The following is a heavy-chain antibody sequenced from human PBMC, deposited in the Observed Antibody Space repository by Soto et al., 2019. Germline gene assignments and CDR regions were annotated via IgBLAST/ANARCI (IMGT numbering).Heavy chain of an antibody. J-gene: IGHJ6*02. CDR3: AFPNGVLHSSSYYCYGMDV. CDR1: GGTFSSYA. D-gene: IGHD1-26*01. V-gene: IGHV1-69*13. CDR2: ISPIFGTA. Sequence: SVRVSCKASGGTFSSYALSWVRPAPGQGLEGMGGISPIFGTANYAQKFQGRVTITADESTSTAYMELSSLRSEDTAVYYCAFPNGVLHSSSYYCYGMDVWGQGTTVTVSS.